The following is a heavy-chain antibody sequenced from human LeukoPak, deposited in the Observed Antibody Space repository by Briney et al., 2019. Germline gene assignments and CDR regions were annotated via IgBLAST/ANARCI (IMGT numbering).Heavy chain of an antibody. D-gene: IGHD1-26*01. Sequence: PGGSLRLSCAASGFTFSSYAMSWVRQAPGKGLEWVSAISGSGGSTYYADSVKGRFTISRDNSKNTLYLQMNSLRAEDTAVYYCANSPQGSYIPDYWGQGTLVTVSS. J-gene: IGHJ4*02. CDR2: ISGSGGST. V-gene: IGHV3-23*01. CDR3: ANSPQGSYIPDY. CDR1: GFTFSSYA.